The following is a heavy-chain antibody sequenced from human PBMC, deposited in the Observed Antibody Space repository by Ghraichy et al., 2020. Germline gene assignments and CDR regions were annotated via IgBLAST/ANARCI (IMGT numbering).Heavy chain of an antibody. J-gene: IGHJ5*02. CDR2: IYYSGST. V-gene: IGHV4-59*01. CDR1: GGSISSYY. D-gene: IGHD3-3*01. Sequence: SETLSLTCTVSGGSISSYYWSWIRQPPGKGLEWIGYIYYSGSTNYNPSLKSRVTISVDTSKNQFSLKLSSVTAADTAVYYCARGGGITIFGVVRAAPGWFDPWGQGTLVTVSS. CDR3: ARGGGITIFGVVRAAPGWFDP.